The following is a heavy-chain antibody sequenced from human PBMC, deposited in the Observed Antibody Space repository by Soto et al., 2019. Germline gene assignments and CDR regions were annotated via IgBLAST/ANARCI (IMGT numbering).Heavy chain of an antibody. D-gene: IGHD3-16*01. CDR3: ATPPEGGTAYYYSGMDV. CDR1: GGTFSSYA. J-gene: IGHJ6*02. Sequence: QVQLVQSGAEVKKPGSSVKVSCKASGGTFSSYAISWVRQAPGQGLEWMGGIIPIFGTADYAQKFQDRVTITADDSTSTASMELSSLRSEDTAVYYCATPPEGGTAYYYSGMDVWGPGTTVTVSS. CDR2: IIPIFGTA. V-gene: IGHV1-69*12.